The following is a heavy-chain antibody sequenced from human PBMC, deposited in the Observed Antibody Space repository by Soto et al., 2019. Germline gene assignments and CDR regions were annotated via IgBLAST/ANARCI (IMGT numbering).Heavy chain of an antibody. Sequence: PSVKVSCKASGYSFTNNDVSWVRQATGQGLEWMGWMNPGSGDTGYAQKFQGRVTMTRDISTATAYMELSSLRSDDTATYYCARMATFGSLNWFDPWGQGTLVTVSS. CDR3: ARMATFGSLNWFDP. D-gene: IGHD3-16*01. V-gene: IGHV1-8*01. CDR2: MNPGSGDT. CDR1: GYSFTNND. J-gene: IGHJ5*02.